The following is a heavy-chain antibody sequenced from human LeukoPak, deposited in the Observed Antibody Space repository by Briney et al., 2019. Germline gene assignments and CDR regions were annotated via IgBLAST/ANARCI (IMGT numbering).Heavy chain of an antibody. Sequence: GGSLRLSCAASGFTFSSYSMKWVRQAPGKGLEWVSSISRSSSYIYYADSVKGRFTISRDNSKNTLYLQMNSLRAEDTAVYYCAKPAAAGNYWGQGTLVTVSS. V-gene: IGHV3-21*01. D-gene: IGHD6-13*01. CDR2: ISRSSSYI. CDR3: AKPAAAGNY. J-gene: IGHJ4*02. CDR1: GFTFSSYS.